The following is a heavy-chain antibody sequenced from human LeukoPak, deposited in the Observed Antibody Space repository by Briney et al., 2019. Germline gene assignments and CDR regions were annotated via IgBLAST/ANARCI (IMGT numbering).Heavy chain of an antibody. CDR3: AELGITMIGGV. CDR1: GFTFSRYA. Sequence: GGSLRLSCAASGFTFSRYAMHWVRQAPGKGLEWVAVISYDGSNKYYADSVKGRVTISRDNSKNTLYLQMNSLRAEDTAVYYCAELGITMIGGVWGKGTTVTISS. CDR2: ISYDGSNK. J-gene: IGHJ6*04. D-gene: IGHD3-10*02. V-gene: IGHV3-30*18.